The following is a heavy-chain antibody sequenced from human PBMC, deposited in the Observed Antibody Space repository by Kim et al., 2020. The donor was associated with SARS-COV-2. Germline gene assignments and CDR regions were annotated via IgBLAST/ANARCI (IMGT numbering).Heavy chain of an antibody. CDR2: IYYSGST. D-gene: IGHD2-15*01. J-gene: IGHJ3*02. CDR1: GGSISSGDYY. CDR3: ARDPGAGYCSGGSCSLPQNAFDI. V-gene: IGHV4-30-4*01. Sequence: SETLSLTCTVSGGSISSGDYYWSWIRQPPGKGLEWIGYIYYSGSTYYNPSLKSRVTISVDTSKNQFSLKLSSVTAADTAVYYCARDPGAGYCSGGSCSLPQNAFDIWGQGTMVTVSS.